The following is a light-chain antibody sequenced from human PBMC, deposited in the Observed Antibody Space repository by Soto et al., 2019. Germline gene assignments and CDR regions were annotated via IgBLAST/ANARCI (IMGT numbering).Light chain of an antibody. Sequence: IQLTQSPFFRSASVGDRVTITCRASQGINNYLVWYQQKAGKAPKSLIYAASTLQTGVPSRFSGSGSGTEFTLTISSLQPEDSATYYCRQHNSFPIPFGQGTRLEIK. CDR1: QGINNY. CDR3: RQHNSFPIP. V-gene: IGKV1-9*01. CDR2: AAS. J-gene: IGKJ5*01.